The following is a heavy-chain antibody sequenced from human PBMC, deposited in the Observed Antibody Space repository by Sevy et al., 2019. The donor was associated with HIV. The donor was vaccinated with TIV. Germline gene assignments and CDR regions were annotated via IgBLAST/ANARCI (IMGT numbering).Heavy chain of an antibody. CDR1: GFTFSSYA. J-gene: IGHJ2*01. D-gene: IGHD5-18*01. CDR2: ISYDGSNK. Sequence: GGSLRLSCAASGFTFSSYAMHWVRQAPGKGLEWVAVISYDGSNKYYADSVKGRFTISRDNSKNTLYLQMNSLRAEDTAVYYCARSRERGYSYGYWYFDLWGRGTLVTVS. V-gene: IGHV3-30-3*01. CDR3: ARSRERGYSYGYWYFDL.